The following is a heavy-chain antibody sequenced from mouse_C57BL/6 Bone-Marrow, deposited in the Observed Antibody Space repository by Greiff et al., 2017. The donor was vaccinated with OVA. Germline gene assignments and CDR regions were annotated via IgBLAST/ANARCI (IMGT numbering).Heavy chain of an antibody. J-gene: IGHJ4*01. V-gene: IGHV1-5*01. CDR2: IYPGNSDT. CDR3: TRPVYYYGSSPSYAMDY. Sequence: EVQLQQSGTVLARPGASVKMSCKTSGYTFTSYWMHWVKQKPGQGLEWIGAIYPGNSDTSYNQKFKGKAKLTAVTSASTAYMELSSLTHEASAVYYCTRPVYYYGSSPSYAMDYWGQGTSVTVSS. D-gene: IGHD1-1*01. CDR1: GYTFTSYW.